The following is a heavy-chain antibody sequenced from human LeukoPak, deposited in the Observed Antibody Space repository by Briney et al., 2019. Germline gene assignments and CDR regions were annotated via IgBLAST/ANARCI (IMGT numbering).Heavy chain of an antibody. J-gene: IGHJ4*02. CDR2: INPNSGGT. V-gene: IGHV1-2*02. CDR3: ARGREYSSGPASY. D-gene: IGHD6-19*01. Sequence: ASVKVSCKASGGTFSSYAISWVRQAPGQGLEWMGWINPNSGGTNYAQKFQGRVTMTRDTSISTAYMELSRLRSDDTAVYYCARGREYSSGPASYWGQGTLVTVSS. CDR1: GGTFSSYA.